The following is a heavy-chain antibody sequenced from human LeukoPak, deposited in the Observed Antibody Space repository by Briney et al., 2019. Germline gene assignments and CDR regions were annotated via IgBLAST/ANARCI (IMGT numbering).Heavy chain of an antibody. D-gene: IGHD6-13*01. CDR2: INHSGST. J-gene: IGHJ4*02. CDR3: ARGRIAAAGSFDY. CDR1: GGSFSGYY. V-gene: IGHV4-34*01. Sequence: SETLSLTCAVYGGSFSGYYWSWIRQPPGKGLEWLGEINHSGSTNYNPSLKSRVTISVDTSKNQFSLKLSSVTAADTAVYYCARGRIAAAGSFDYWGQGTLVTVSS.